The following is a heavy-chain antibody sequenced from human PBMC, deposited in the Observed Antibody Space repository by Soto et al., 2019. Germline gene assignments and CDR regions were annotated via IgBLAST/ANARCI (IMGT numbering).Heavy chain of an antibody. Sequence: QVQLVQSGAEVKKPGASVKVSCKTSGFTFTNYVLFWVRQAPGQRLEWVGWIHAGNGNTESSEKFQDRVTLTTDTSASTAYRELSSLRSDDPALYYCARDGFSHFRSGSPSHFFDFWGQGSLVTVSS. CDR2: IHAGNGNT. CDR1: GFTFTNYV. CDR3: ARDGFSHFRSGSPSHFFDF. J-gene: IGHJ4*02. V-gene: IGHV1-3*01. D-gene: IGHD3-3*02.